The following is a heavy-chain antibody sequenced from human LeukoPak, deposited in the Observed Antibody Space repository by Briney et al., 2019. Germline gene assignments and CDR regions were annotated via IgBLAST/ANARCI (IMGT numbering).Heavy chain of an antibody. CDR1: GFTFISYD. CDR2: ITGSTGTT. Sequence: GGSLRLSCAASGFTFISYDMSWVRQAPGMGLEWVSGITGSTGTTYYADSVKGRFTISRDNSKNTLYLQMNSLRAEDTAVYYCARCSGSPLIDPNFDYWGQGTLVTVSS. D-gene: IGHD3-10*02. CDR3: ARCSGSPLIDPNFDY. J-gene: IGHJ4*02. V-gene: IGHV3-23*01.